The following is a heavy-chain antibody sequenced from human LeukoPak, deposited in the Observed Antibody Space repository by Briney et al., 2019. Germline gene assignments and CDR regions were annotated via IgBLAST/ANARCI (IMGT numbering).Heavy chain of an antibody. D-gene: IGHD2-15*01. V-gene: IGHV1-18*01. Sequence: GASVKVSCKASGYTFTSYGISWVRQAPGQGLEWMGWISAYNGNTNYAQKLQGRVTMTTDTSTSTAYMELRSLRSDDTAVYYCAREWYCSGGSCYSGAPDYWGQGTLVTVSS. J-gene: IGHJ4*02. CDR2: ISAYNGNT. CDR1: GYTFTSYG. CDR3: AREWYCSGGSCYSGAPDY.